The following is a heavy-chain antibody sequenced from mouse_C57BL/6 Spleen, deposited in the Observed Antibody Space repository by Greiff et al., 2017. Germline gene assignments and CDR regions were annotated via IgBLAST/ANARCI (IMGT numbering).Heavy chain of an antibody. V-gene: IGHV1-69*01. CDR1: GYTFTSYW. CDR2: IDPSDSYT. J-gene: IGHJ2*01. Sequence: QVHVKQPGAELVMPGASVKLSCKASGYTFTSYWMHWVKQRPGKGLEWIGEIDPSDSYTNYNQKFKGKSTLTVDKSSSTAYMQLSSLTSEDYSVYYCARKSPYLDYWGQGTTLTVSS. CDR3: ARKSPYLDY.